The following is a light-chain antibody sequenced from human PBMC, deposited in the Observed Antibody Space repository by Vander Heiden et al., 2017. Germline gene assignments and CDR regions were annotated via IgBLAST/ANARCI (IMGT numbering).Light chain of an antibody. CDR1: QSISSY. Sequence: DIQLTQSTSSMYASVGDRVTITCRASQSISSYLNLYQQKPGKAAKLLIYAASSLQSGVPSRFSGSGSGTDFTLTISSLQPEDFATYYCQQSYSTLPFTFGPGTKVDIK. V-gene: IGKV1-39*01. CDR2: AAS. J-gene: IGKJ3*01. CDR3: QQSYSTLPFT.